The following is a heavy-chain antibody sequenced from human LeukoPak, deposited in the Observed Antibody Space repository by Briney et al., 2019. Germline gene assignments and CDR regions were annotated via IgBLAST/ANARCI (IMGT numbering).Heavy chain of an antibody. CDR2: ISSSSSYI. Sequence: GGSLRLSCAASGFTFSSYSMNWVRQAPGKGLEWVSSISSSSSYIYYADSVKGRFTISRDNAKNSLYLQMNSLRAEDTAVYYCARDLTFGTGTTRYYYYMDVWGKGTTVTVSS. V-gene: IGHV3-21*01. J-gene: IGHJ6*03. CDR1: GFTFSSYS. CDR3: ARDLTFGTGTTRYYYYMDV. D-gene: IGHD1-7*01.